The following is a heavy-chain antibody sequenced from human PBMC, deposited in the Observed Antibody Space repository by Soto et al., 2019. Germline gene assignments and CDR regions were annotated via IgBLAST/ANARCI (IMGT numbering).Heavy chain of an antibody. CDR3: AKDLPVLRLGGYFDY. CDR2: ISGSGGNT. Sequence: PGGSLRLSCAASGLSFSSYAMSWVRQAPGKGLEWVSAISGSGGNTYYADSVRGRFTISRDNSKSTLYLQMNSLRAEDTAVYYCAKDLPVLRLGGYFDYWGQGTLVTVSS. D-gene: IGHD2-15*01. V-gene: IGHV3-23*01. CDR1: GLSFSSYA. J-gene: IGHJ4*02.